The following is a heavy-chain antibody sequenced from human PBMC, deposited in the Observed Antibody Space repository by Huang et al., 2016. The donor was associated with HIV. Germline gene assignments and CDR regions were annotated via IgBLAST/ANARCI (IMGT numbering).Heavy chain of an antibody. CDR1: GGSISSSSYY. D-gene: IGHD2-2*02. V-gene: IGHV4-39*01. CDR2: SYYSGST. J-gene: IGHJ4*02. Sequence: QLQLQESGPGLVKPSATLSLTCTVSGGSISSSSYYWGWIRQPPGKGLEWIGTSYYSGSTYYNPSLKSRVTISVDTSKNQFSLKLSSVTAADTTVYYCARPARYCSSTSCYMVYDYWGQGTLVTVSS. CDR3: ARPARYCSSTSCYMVYDY.